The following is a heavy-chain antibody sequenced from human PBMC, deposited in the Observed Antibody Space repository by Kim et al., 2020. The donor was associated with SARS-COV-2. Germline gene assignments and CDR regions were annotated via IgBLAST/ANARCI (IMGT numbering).Heavy chain of an antibody. J-gene: IGHJ4*02. CDR2: ISWNSGSI. V-gene: IGHV3-9*01. CDR1: GFTFDDYA. CDR3: AKGYDILTDGYYFDY. D-gene: IGHD3-9*01. Sequence: GGSLRLSCAASGFTFDDYAMHWVRQAPGKGLEWVSGISWNSGSIGYADSVKGRFTISRDNAKNSLYLQMNSLRAEDTALYYCAKGYDILTDGYYFDYWGQGTLVTVSS.